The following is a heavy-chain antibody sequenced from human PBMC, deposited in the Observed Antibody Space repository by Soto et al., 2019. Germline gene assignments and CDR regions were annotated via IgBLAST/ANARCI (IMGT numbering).Heavy chain of an antibody. V-gene: IGHV3-48*03. CDR2: ISSSGSTI. D-gene: IGHD5-18*01. CDR1: GFTFSSYE. J-gene: IGHJ6*02. Sequence: PGGSLRLSCAASGFTFSSYEMNWVRHAPGKGLEWVSYISSSGSTIYYADSVKGRFTISRDNAKNSLYLQMNSLRAEDTAVYYCARVARGYSYGPENVWGQGTTVTVYS. CDR3: ARVARGYSYGPENV.